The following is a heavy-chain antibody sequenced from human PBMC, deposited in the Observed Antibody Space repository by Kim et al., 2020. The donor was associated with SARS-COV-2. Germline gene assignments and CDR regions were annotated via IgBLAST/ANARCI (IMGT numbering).Heavy chain of an antibody. CDR3: ARDRSLAVAEYYFDY. D-gene: IGHD6-19*01. CDR1: GGTFSSYA. CDR2: IIPIFGTA. J-gene: IGHJ4*02. V-gene: IGHV1-69*13. Sequence: SVKVSCKASGGTFSSYAISWVRQAPGQGLEWMGGIIPIFGTANYAQKFQGRVTITADESTSTAYMELSSLRSEDTAVYYCARDRSLAVAEYYFDYWGQGTLVTVSS.